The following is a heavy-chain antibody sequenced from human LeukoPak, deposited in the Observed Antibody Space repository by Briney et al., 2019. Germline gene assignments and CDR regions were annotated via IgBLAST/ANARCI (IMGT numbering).Heavy chain of an antibody. CDR3: ATGYCSSTSCYQWFDY. V-gene: IGHV1-24*01. CDR1: GYTLTELS. Sequence: VASVKVSCKVSGYTLTELSMHWVRQAPGKGLEWMGGFDPEDGETIYAQEFQGRVTMTEDTSTDTAYMELSSLRSEDTAVYYCATGYCSSTSCYQWFDYWGQGTLVTVSS. J-gene: IGHJ4*02. D-gene: IGHD2-2*01. CDR2: FDPEDGET.